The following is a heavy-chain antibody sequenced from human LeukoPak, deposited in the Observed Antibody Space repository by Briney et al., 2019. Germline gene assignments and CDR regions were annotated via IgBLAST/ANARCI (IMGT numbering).Heavy chain of an antibody. CDR3: ARARLITMVRGVPGAFDI. CDR1: GFTFSSYG. D-gene: IGHD3-10*01. Sequence: GGSLRLSCAASGFTFSSYGMHWVRQAPGKGLEWVAVIWYDRSNKYYADSVKGRFTISRDNSKNTLYLQMNSLRAEDTAVYYCARARLITMVRGVPGAFDIWGQGTMVTVSS. CDR2: IWYDRSNK. J-gene: IGHJ3*02. V-gene: IGHV3-33*01.